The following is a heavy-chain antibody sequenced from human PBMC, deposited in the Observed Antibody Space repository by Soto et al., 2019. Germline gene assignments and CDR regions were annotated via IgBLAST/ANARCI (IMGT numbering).Heavy chain of an antibody. J-gene: IGHJ3*02. CDR2: FMPILAAA. CDR3: ARGNALDI. Sequence: QLQLVQSGAEVKKPGSSVKVSCKASGGTFSSFTVNWVRQAPGQGLEWMGGFMPILAAANYAPKFQGRVTIIADESTNTGSMELSSLRSEDTVVYYCARGNALDIWGQGTMVTVS. CDR1: GGTFSSFT. V-gene: IGHV1-69*01.